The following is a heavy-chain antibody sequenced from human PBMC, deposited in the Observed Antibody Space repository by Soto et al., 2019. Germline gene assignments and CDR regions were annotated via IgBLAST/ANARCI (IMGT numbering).Heavy chain of an antibody. J-gene: IGHJ4*02. CDR2: ISGSDGST. D-gene: IGHD3-3*01. CDR3: AKDYDFWSGYYTSFYY. V-gene: IGHV3-23*01. CDR1: GFTLRNYV. Sequence: EVQLLESGGGLVQPGGSLRLSCAASGFTLRNYVMNWVRQAPGKGLVWVSAISGSDGSTYYADSVRGRFTISRDNSKNTLYLQMNSLRAEDTAVYYCAKDYDFWSGYYTSFYYWGQGTLVTVSS.